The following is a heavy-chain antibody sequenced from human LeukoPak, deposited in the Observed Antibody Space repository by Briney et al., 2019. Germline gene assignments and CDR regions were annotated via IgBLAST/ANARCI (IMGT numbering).Heavy chain of an antibody. CDR3: ARDEKGGGQISYNWFDP. Sequence: PSETLSLTCTVSGGSISSSSYYWGWIRQAPGKGLEWVSYISSSGVNTDYADSVKGRFTISRDNSKNSLYLHMNSLRAEDTAVYYCARDEKGGGQISYNWFDPWGQGTLVTVSS. CDR2: ISSSGVNT. D-gene: IGHD3-16*01. V-gene: IGHV3-11*05. CDR1: GGSISSSSYY. J-gene: IGHJ5*02.